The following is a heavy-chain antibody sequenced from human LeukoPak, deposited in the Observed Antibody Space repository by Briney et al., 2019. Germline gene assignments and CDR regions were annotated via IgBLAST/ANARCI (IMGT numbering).Heavy chain of an antibody. CDR1: GFTFSSYG. D-gene: IGHD1-26*01. V-gene: IGHV3-30*03. Sequence: PGGSLRLSCAASGFTFSSYGIHWVRQAPGKGLEWVAFISYDGSNKYYADSVKGRFTISRDNSKNTLYLQMNSLRAEDTAVYYCAREAIVGATWGYFDYWGQGTLVTVSS. CDR2: ISYDGSNK. CDR3: AREAIVGATWGYFDY. J-gene: IGHJ4*02.